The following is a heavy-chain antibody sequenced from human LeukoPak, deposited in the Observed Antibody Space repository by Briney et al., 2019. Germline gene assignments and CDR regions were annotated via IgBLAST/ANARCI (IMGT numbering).Heavy chain of an antibody. Sequence: GGSLRLSCAASGFTFSSYAMSWVRQAPGNGLEWVSAIGAAGDTYYPGSVKGRFTISRENAKNSLYLQMNSLRAGDTAVYYCARGRGAAGPVDYWGQGTLVTVSS. CDR2: IGAAGDT. V-gene: IGHV3-13*01. D-gene: IGHD6-13*01. CDR1: GFTFSSYA. CDR3: ARGRGAAGPVDY. J-gene: IGHJ4*02.